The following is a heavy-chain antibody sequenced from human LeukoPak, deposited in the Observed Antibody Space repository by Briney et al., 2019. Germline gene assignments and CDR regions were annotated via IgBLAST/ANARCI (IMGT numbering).Heavy chain of an antibody. D-gene: IGHD1-26*01. V-gene: IGHV3-NL1*01. J-gene: IGHJ6*03. CDR1: GFPFSSYG. CDR3: ARRGVQGYMDV. CDR2: INGVGAT. Sequence: GGSLRLSCAASGFPFSSYGMHWVRQAPGKGLEWVSTINGVGATFYADSVKGRFSISRDRSKNTFHLQMNSLRAEDTAVYSCARRGVQGYMDVWGKGTTVAVSS.